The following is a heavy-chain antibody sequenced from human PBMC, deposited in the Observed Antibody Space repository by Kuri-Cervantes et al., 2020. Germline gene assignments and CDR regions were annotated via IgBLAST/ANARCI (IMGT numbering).Heavy chain of an antibody. CDR2: ISSSSSTI. D-gene: IGHD3-3*01. CDR1: GFTFSSYS. Sequence: GESLKISCAASGFTFSSYSMNWVRQAPGKGLEWVSYISSSSSTIYYADSVKGRFTISRDNAKNSLYLQMNSLRAEDTAVYYCAKGGGITIFGVVMGGMDVWGQGTTVTVSS. CDR3: AKGGGITIFGVVMGGMDV. V-gene: IGHV3-48*01. J-gene: IGHJ6*02.